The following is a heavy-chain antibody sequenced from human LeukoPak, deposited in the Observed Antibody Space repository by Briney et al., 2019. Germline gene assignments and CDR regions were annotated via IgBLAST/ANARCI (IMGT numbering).Heavy chain of an antibody. CDR3: ARSPRYCSSTSCFDY. V-gene: IGHV3-53*01. J-gene: IGHJ4*02. CDR1: GFTVSSNY. D-gene: IGHD2-2*01. CDR2: IYSGGNT. Sequence: PGGSLRLSCAAPGFTVSSNYMSWVRQAPGKGLEWVSGIYSGGNTYYADSVKGRFTISRDNSKNTLYLQMNSLRAEDTAVYYCARSPRYCSSTSCFDYWGQGTLVTVSS.